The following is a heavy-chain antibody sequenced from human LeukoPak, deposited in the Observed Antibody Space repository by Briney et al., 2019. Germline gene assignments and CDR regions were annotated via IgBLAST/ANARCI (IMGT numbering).Heavy chain of an antibody. CDR1: GGSISRYY. V-gene: IGHV4-59*01. CDR3: ATCPITADGAVDY. CDR2: IYYSGST. Sequence: SETLSLTCTVSGGSISRYYWSWIRQPPGKGLEWVGYIYYSGSTDYNPSLKSRVTISIDTSKNQFSLKLSSLTAADTAVYYCATCPITADGAVDYWGQGIRVTVSS. J-gene: IGHJ4*02. D-gene: IGHD6-13*01.